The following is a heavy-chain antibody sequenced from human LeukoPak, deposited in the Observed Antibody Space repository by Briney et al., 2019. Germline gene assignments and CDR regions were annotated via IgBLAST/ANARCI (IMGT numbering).Heavy chain of an antibody. D-gene: IGHD3-16*02. CDR3: ARGAYYDYVWGSYRHNWFDP. V-gene: IGHV4-30-2*01. J-gene: IGHJ5*02. CDR2: IYHSGST. Sequence: SQTLSLTCAVSGGSISSGGYSWSWIRQPPGTGLEWLGYIYHSGSTYYNPSLKSRVTISVDRSKNQFSLKLSSVTAADTAVYYCARGAYYDYVWGSYRHNWFDPWGQGTLVTVSS. CDR1: GGSISSGGYS.